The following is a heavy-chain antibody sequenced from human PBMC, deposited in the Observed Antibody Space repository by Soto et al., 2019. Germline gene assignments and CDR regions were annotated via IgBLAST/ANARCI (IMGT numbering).Heavy chain of an antibody. Sequence: GGSLRLSCAASGFTFSSYWMHWVRQAPGKGLEWVGRIKSKTDGGTTDYAAPVKGRFTISRDDSKNTLYLQMNSLKTEDTAVYYCTTVIDYDILTGYYLGESYTYFDYWGQGTLVTVSS. CDR1: GFTFSSYW. CDR2: IKSKTDGGTT. V-gene: IGHV3-15*01. J-gene: IGHJ4*02. D-gene: IGHD3-9*01. CDR3: TTVIDYDILTGYYLGESYTYFDY.